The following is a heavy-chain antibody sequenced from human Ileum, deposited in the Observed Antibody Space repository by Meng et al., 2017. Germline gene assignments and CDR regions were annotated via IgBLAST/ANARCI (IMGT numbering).Heavy chain of an antibody. CDR2: INTNSGNP. V-gene: IGHV7-4-1*02. J-gene: IGHJ4*02. CDR1: GYTFTTYA. D-gene: IGHD3-10*01. CDR3: ARRDNQGPGFGVDY. Sequence: QVQLVQTGSELKKPGAAVKVSGKASGYTFTTYAMNWVRQAPGQGLEWMGWINTNSGNPTYAQGFTGRFVFSLDTSVSTAYLQISSLKAEDTAVYYCARRDNQGPGFGVDYWGQGTLVTVSS.